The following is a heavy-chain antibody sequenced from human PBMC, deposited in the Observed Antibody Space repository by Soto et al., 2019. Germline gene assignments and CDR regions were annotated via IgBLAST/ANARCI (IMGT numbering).Heavy chain of an antibody. V-gene: IGHV3-48*01. J-gene: IGHJ6*03. CDR3: ARVMYSSSWYQGPYYYYYMDV. CDR2: ISSSSSTI. CDR1: GFTFSSYS. D-gene: IGHD6-13*01. Sequence: EVQLVESGGGLVQPGGSLRLSCAASGFTFSSYSMNWVRQAPGKGLEWVSYISSSSSTIYYADSVKGRFTISRDNAKNSLYLQMNSLRAEDTAVYYCARVMYSSSWYQGPYYYYYMDVWGKGTTVTVSS.